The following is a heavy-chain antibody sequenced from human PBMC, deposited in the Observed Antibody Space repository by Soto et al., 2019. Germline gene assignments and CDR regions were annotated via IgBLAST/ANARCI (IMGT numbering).Heavy chain of an antibody. Sequence: EVQLVESGGGLVQPGGSLRLSCAASGFTFSSYAMHWVRQAPGKGLEYVSAISSNGGSTYYANSVKGRFTISRDNSKNTLYLQMGSLRAEDMAVYYCARSYGDYEDYYYYYMDVWGKGTTVTVS. CDR3: ARSYGDYEDYYYYYMDV. V-gene: IGHV3-64*01. J-gene: IGHJ6*03. CDR1: GFTFSSYA. D-gene: IGHD4-17*01. CDR2: ISSNGGST.